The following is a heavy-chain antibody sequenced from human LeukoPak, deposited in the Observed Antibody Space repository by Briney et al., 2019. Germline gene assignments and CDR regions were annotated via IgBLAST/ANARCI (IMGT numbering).Heavy chain of an antibody. V-gene: IGHV3-23*01. J-gene: IGHJ4*02. D-gene: IGHD3-3*01. CDR2: ISPSGGIT. CDR1: GFTFSSHG. CDR3: ARDRSDNYFDY. Sequence: GGSLRLSCAASGFTFSSHGMNWVRQAPGKGLEWVSGISPSGGITYYTDSVKGRFTISRENSKNTLYVQMNSLRAEDTAVYYCARDRSDNYFDYWGQGTLVTVSS.